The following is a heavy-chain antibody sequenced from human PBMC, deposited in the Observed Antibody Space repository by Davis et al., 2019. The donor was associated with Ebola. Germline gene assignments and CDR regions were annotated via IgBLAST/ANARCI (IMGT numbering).Heavy chain of an antibody. J-gene: IGHJ4*02. CDR3: ARHATAYYYDSSGYHTTPTFPDY. D-gene: IGHD3-22*01. Sequence: MPSETLSLTCTVPGGSISSSIYYWGWIRQPPGKGLEWIGSIYPGGTTYYNPSLKSRVTICVDTSKDQFSLTLGSVTAADTAVYYCARHATAYYYDSSGYHTTPTFPDYWGQGTLVTVSS. CDR2: IYPGGTT. CDR1: GGSISSSIYY. V-gene: IGHV4-39*01.